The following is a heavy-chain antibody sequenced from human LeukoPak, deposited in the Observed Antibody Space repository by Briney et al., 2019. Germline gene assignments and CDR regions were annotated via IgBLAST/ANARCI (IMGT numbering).Heavy chain of an antibody. CDR2: INHSGST. CDR1: GGSFSGYY. J-gene: IGHJ6*02. Sequence: SETLSLTCAVYGGSFSGYYWSWIRQPPGKGLEWIGEINHSGSTNYNPSLKSRVTISVDTSKNQFSLKLSSVTAADTAVYYCARARGHYYGSGSRYYYYYYGMDVWGQGTTDTVSS. D-gene: IGHD3-10*01. CDR3: ARARGHYYGSGSRYYYYYYGMDV. V-gene: IGHV4-34*01.